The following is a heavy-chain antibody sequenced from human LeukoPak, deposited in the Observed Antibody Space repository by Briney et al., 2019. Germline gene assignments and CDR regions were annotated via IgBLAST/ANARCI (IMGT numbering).Heavy chain of an antibody. CDR2: ISGSGGST. D-gene: IGHD6-13*01. CDR1: GFTFSSYA. V-gene: IGHV3-23*01. Sequence: GGSLRLSCAASGFTFSSYAMSWVRQAPGKGLEWVSAISGSGGSTYYADSVKGRFTISRDNYKNTLYLQMNSLRAEDTAVYYCAQSASSSSWYYGYWGQGTLVTVSS. J-gene: IGHJ4*02. CDR3: AQSASSSSWYYGY.